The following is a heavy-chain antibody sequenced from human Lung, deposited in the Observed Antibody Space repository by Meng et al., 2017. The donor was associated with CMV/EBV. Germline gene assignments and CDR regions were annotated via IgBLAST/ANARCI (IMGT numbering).Heavy chain of an antibody. J-gene: IGHJ5*02. CDR2: LSPNTGDT. Sequence: NVSCKAYGYSFTGYSLHWVRQTPEKGLQWMGRLSPNTGDTIYEETFQGRVTMTRDTSINTAYMELSSLTSDDTAVYYCGRGQQTFDPWGQGTLVTVSS. D-gene: IGHD1-1*01. CDR3: GRGQQTFDP. CDR1: GYSFTGYS. V-gene: IGHV1-2*06.